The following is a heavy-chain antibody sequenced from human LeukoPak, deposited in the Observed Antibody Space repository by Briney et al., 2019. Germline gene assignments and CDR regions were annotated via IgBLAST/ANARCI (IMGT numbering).Heavy chain of an antibody. V-gene: IGHV4-59*01. Sequence: PSETLSLTCTVSGGSISSYYWSWIRQPPGKGLEWIGYIYYSGSTNYNPSLKSRVTISVDTSKNQFSLKLSSVTAADTAVYYCARVVVVPAAINWFDPWGQGTPVTVSS. D-gene: IGHD2-2*01. J-gene: IGHJ5*02. CDR3: ARVVVVPAAINWFDP. CDR2: IYYSGST. CDR1: GGSISSYY.